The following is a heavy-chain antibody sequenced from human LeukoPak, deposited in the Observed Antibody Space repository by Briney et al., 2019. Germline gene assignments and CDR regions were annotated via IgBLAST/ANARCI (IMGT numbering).Heavy chain of an antibody. CDR2: IYDSGST. J-gene: IGHJ6*03. CDR1: GGSIKSYY. V-gene: IGHV4-59*01. CDR3: ARVRWLNAYYHYYYMDV. Sequence: KPSETLSLTRTVSGGSIKSYYWSWIRQPPGKGLEWIGYIYDSGSTNYNPFLKSRVTISLDAAKDQFSLRLSSVTAADTALYYCARVRWLNAYYHYYYMDVWGKGTTVTVSS. D-gene: IGHD3-22*01.